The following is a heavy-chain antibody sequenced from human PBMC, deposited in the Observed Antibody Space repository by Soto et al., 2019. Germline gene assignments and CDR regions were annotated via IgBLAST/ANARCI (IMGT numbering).Heavy chain of an antibody. D-gene: IGHD3-22*01. CDR2: INHSGST. CDR1: GGSFSGYY. CDR3: ARGLDSSGYYSLDY. Sequence: SETLSLTCAVYGGSFSGYYWSWIRQPPGKGLEWIGEINHSGSTNYNPSIKSRVTISVDTSKNQFSLKLSSVTAADTAVYYCARGLDSSGYYSLDYWGQGTLVTVSS. V-gene: IGHV4-34*01. J-gene: IGHJ4*02.